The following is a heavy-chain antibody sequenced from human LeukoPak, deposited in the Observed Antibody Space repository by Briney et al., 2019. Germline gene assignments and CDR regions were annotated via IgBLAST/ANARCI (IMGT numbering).Heavy chain of an antibody. CDR2: ISSSSGITM. V-gene: IGHV3-48*03. J-gene: IGHJ4*02. D-gene: IGHD6-19*01. Sequence: GGSLRLSCAASGFTFSNYEMNWVRQAPGKGLEWVSYISSSSGITMFYADSVKGRFTVSRDNAKNSLYLQMNSLRAEDTAVYYCARASSGWYYLDYWGQGTLVTVSS. CDR1: GFTFSNYE. CDR3: ARASSGWYYLDY.